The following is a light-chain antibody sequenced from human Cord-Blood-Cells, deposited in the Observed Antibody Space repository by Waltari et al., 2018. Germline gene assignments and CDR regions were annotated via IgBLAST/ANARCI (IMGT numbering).Light chain of an antibody. CDR2: DAS. Sequence: EIVLTQSPATLSLSPGDRATLSCRASQSVSSYLAWYQQKPGQAPRLLIYDASNRATGIPARFSGSGSGTDFTLTISSLEPEDFAVYYCQQRSNWPPLTFGGGTKEEIK. J-gene: IGKJ4*01. CDR3: QQRSNWPPLT. V-gene: IGKV3-11*01. CDR1: QSVSSY.